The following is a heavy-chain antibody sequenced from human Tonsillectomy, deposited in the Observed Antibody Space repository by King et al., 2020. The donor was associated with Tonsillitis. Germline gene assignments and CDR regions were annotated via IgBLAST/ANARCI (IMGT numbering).Heavy chain of an antibody. J-gene: IGHJ5*02. D-gene: IGHD3-10*01. Sequence: VQLQESGPGLVKPSETLSLTCTVSGYSISSGYYWGWIRQPPGKGLEWIGSIYHSGSTYYNPSLKIRVTITVDTSKNQFSLKLSSVTAADTAVYYCARGSVPSDWFDPWGQGTLVTVSS. V-gene: IGHV4-38-2*02. CDR2: IYHSGST. CDR3: ARGSVPSDWFDP. CDR1: GYSISSGYY.